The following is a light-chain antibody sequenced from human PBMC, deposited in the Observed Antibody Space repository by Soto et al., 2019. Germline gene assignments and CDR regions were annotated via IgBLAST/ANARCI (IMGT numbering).Light chain of an antibody. CDR3: PQRTNWPRGT. J-gene: IGKJ2*02. CDR1: QSVRNF. CDR2: EAS. Sequence: EVVLTQSPATLSLSPGERATLSCRASQSVRNFLAWYQQKPGQAPRLLIYEASNRAAGIPARFSGSGSGTDFTLTISSLEPEDFGVYYCPQRTNWPRGTFGQGTNLEI. V-gene: IGKV3-11*01.